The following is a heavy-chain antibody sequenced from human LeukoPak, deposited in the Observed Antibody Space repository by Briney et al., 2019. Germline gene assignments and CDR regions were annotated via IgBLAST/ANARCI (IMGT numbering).Heavy chain of an antibody. D-gene: IGHD5-24*01. CDR2: INPNSGGT. V-gene: IGHV1-2*02. CDR1: GYTFTDYY. Sequence: ASVKVSCKASGYTFTDYYMHWVRQAPGQGLEWMGWINPNSGGTNYPQKFQGRVSMTRDTSISTAYMDLSDLRSDDTAVYYCARGRNIEMTTMSGGSDYWGQGTLVTVSS. CDR3: ARGRNIEMTTMSGGSDY. J-gene: IGHJ4*02.